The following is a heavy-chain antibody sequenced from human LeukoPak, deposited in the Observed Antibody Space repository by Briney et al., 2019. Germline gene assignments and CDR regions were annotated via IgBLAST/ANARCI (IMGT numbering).Heavy chain of an antibody. Sequence: EASVKVSCKASGYTFTSYAMNWVRQAPGQGLEWMGWINTNTGNPTYAQGFTGRFVFSLDTSVSTAYLQISSLKAEDTAVYYCARVGTMVRGVITGSTLFDYWGQGALVTVSS. D-gene: IGHD3-10*01. J-gene: IGHJ4*02. CDR1: GYTFTSYA. V-gene: IGHV7-4-1*02. CDR3: ARVGTMVRGVITGSTLFDY. CDR2: INTNTGNP.